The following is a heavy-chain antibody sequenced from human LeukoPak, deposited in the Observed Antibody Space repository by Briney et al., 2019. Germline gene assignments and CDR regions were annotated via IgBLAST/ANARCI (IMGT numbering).Heavy chain of an antibody. CDR2: ISGSGDGT. J-gene: IGHJ4*02. CDR1: GFIFSTYG. V-gene: IGHV3-23*01. Sequence: GGSLRLSCAASGFIFSTYGMSWVRQAPGKGLEWVSGISGSGDGTYHAASVKGRFTISRDNSKNMLYLQMNSLRAEDTAVYYCAKGRGSSGYVSLDYWGQGTLVTVSS. D-gene: IGHD3-22*01. CDR3: AKGRGSSGYVSLDY.